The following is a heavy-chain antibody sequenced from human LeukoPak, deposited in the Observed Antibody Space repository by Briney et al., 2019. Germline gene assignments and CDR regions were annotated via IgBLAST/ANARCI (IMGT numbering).Heavy chain of an antibody. J-gene: IGHJ5*02. CDR3: TKDPNGDYIGAFDP. Sequence: GGSLRLSCAASGFSFSSFAMTWVCQAPGEGVEWVSSITGSHYATYNTDSVKGRFTISRDNAKNTLYLQMNSLRADDTAIYYCTKDPNGDYIGAFDPWGQGTLVTVSS. D-gene: IGHD4-17*01. CDR1: GFSFSSFA. CDR2: ITGSHYAT. V-gene: IGHV3-23*01.